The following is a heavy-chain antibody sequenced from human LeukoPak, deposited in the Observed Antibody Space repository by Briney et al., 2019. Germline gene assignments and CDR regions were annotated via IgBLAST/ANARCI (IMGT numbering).Heavy chain of an antibody. D-gene: IGHD3-22*01. V-gene: IGHV5-51*01. CDR1: GYSFTSYW. CDR2: IYPGDSDT. J-gene: IGHJ3*02. CDR3: AMTYYYDSSGYYADAFDI. Sequence: GESLKISCKGSGYSFTSYWIGWVRQMPGKGLEWMGIIYPGDSDTRYSPSFQGQVTISADKSISTAYLQWSSLKASDTAMYYCAMTYYYDSSGYYADAFDIWGQGTMVTVSS.